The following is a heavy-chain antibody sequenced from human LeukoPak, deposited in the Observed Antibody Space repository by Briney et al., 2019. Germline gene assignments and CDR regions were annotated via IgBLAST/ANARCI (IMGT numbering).Heavy chain of an antibody. CDR3: ARDHRGSPGAFDI. D-gene: IGHD6-13*01. CDR1: GFTFDDYA. CDR2: ISWNSGSI. J-gene: IGHJ3*02. Sequence: PGRSLRLSCAASGFTFDDYAMHWVRQAPGKGLEWVSGISWNSGSIGYADSVKGRFTISRDNAKNSLYLQMNSLRAEDMALYYCARDHRGSPGAFDIWGQGTMVTVSS. V-gene: IGHV3-9*03.